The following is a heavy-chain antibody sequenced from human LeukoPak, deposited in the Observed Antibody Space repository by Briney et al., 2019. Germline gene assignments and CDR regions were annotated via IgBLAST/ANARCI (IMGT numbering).Heavy chain of an antibody. Sequence: GGSLRLSCAASGFTFSGYSMHWVRQAPGKGLEWVAVISYDGSNKYCTDSVKGRFTISRDNSKNTLYLQMNSLRAEDTAVYYCAREAPTAFDGFDIWGQGTMVTVSS. CDR2: ISYDGSNK. CDR3: AREAPTAFDGFDI. D-gene: IGHD4-17*01. J-gene: IGHJ3*02. V-gene: IGHV3-30-3*01. CDR1: GFTFSGYS.